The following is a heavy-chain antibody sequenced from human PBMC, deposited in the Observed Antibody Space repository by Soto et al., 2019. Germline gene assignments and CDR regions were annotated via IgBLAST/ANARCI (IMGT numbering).Heavy chain of an antibody. CDR2: MNEDGGTT. D-gene: IGHD3-10*01. V-gene: IGHV3-74*01. CDR1: GFTFSSYW. J-gene: IGHJ6*02. Sequence: VGSLRLSCAASGFTFSSYWMHWVRQAPGKGLVWVSRMNEDGGTTDYADSVKGRFTISRDNAKNTLYLQMNSLRVEDTAVYYCASDLSGRADVWGQGTTVTVSS. CDR3: ASDLSGRADV.